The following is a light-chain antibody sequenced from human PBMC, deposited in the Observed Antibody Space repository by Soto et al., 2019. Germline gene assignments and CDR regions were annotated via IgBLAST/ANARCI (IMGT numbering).Light chain of an antibody. CDR2: KIS. Sequence: DIVMTQTPLASPVSLGQPASLSCRSSQILVHDDGKTYLSWLHERPGQPPRLLIYKISNRFSVVPDRFSGCGAGTDFPLKISRVEAEDVEVYYCMQATTFPWTFGQGTKVEIK. J-gene: IGKJ1*01. CDR1: QILVHDDGKTY. CDR3: MQATTFPWT. V-gene: IGKV2-24*01.